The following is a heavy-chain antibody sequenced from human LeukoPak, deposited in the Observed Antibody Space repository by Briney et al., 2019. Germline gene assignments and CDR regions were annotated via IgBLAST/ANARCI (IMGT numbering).Heavy chain of an antibody. CDR3: ARVISGWYYFDY. J-gene: IGHJ4*02. Sequence: SETLSLTCTVSGGSISSYYWSWIRQPPGKGLEWIGYIYYGGSTNYNPSLESRVTISVDTSKNQFSLKLSSVTAADTAVYYCARVISGWYYFDYWGQGTLVTVSS. V-gene: IGHV4-59*01. CDR2: IYYGGST. D-gene: IGHD6-19*01. CDR1: GGSISSYY.